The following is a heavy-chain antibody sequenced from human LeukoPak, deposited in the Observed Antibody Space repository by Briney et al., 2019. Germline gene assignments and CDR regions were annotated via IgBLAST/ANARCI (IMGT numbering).Heavy chain of an antibody. CDR1: GGSISSYY. CDR3: ARRWSYLDY. D-gene: IGHD3-16*02. J-gene: IGHJ4*02. V-gene: IGHV4-59*05. CDR2: IYYSGST. Sequence: SETLSLTCTVSGGSISSYYWSWIRQPPGKGLEWIGSIYYSGSTYYNPSLKSRVTISVDTSKNQFSLKLSSVTAADTAVYYCARRWSYLDYWGQGTLVTVSS.